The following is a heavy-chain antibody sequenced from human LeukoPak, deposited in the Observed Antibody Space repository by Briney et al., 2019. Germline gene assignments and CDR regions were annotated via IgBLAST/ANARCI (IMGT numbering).Heavy chain of an antibody. D-gene: IGHD2-15*01. CDR3: AKGGGWLYYFDY. CDR1: GFTFSTFA. CDR2: ISNSGDTT. Sequence: PGGSQRLSCAASGFTFSTFAMNWVRQAPGKGLEWVSAISNSGDTTYYADSVRGRFTVSRDNSKNTLYLQMISLRAEDTAVYYCAKGGGWLYYFDYWGQGTLVTVSS. V-gene: IGHV3-23*01. J-gene: IGHJ4*02.